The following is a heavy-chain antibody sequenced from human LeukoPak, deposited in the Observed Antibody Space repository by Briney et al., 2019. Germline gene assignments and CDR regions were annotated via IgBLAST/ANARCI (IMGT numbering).Heavy chain of an antibody. Sequence: PGGSLRLSCAASGFTFSDYYMSWFRQAPGKGLEWVSYISSSSSDTTYADSVKGRFTISRDNAKNSLYLQMNSLRAEDTAVYYCARVGSLAAAGTVDHWGQGTLVTVSS. CDR2: ISSSSSDT. V-gene: IGHV3-11*05. CDR3: ARVGSLAAAGTVDH. D-gene: IGHD6-13*01. CDR1: GFTFSDYY. J-gene: IGHJ4*02.